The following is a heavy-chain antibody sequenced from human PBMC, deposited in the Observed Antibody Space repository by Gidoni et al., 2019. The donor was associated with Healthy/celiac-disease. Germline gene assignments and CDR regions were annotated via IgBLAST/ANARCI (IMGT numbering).Heavy chain of an antibody. CDR2: ISSSSSYT. V-gene: IGHV3-11*05. J-gene: IGHJ4*02. CDR3: ARDRAAAGVPFDY. D-gene: IGHD6-13*01. Sequence: QVQLVESGGGLFKHAGSLRLSCAASGFPFSDYYMRWIRQAPGKGLEWVSYISSSSSYTNYADSVKGRFTISRDNAKNSLYLQMNSLRAEDTAVYYCARDRAAAGVPFDYWGQGTLVTVSS. CDR1: GFPFSDYY.